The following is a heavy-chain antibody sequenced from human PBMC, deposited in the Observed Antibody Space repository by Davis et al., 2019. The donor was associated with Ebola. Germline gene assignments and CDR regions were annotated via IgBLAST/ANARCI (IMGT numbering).Heavy chain of an antibody. D-gene: IGHD6-6*01. CDR1: GYTFTNYA. J-gene: IGHJ6*02. Sequence: AASVKVSCKASGYTFTNYAMHWVRQAPGQRLEWMGWINAGNGNTKYSQKFQGRVTITRDTSASTAYMELSSLRSEDTAVYYCARGSSSSISYYYGMDVWGQGTTVTVSS. CDR2: INAGNGNT. V-gene: IGHV1-3*01. CDR3: ARGSSSSISYYYGMDV.